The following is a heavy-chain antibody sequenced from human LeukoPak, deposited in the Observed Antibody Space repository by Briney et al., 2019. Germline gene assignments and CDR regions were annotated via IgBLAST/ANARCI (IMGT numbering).Heavy chain of an antibody. V-gene: IGHV3-23*01. J-gene: IGHJ4*02. D-gene: IGHD6-13*01. CDR2: ISGSGGST. CDR1: GFTFSSNA. Sequence: XGSLRLSCAXSGFTFSSNAMSWVRQAPGKGLEWVSAISGSGGSTYYVDSVKGRFTISRDNSKNTLYLQMNSLRAEDTAVYYCAKSPLSSSWYFDYWGQGTLVTVSS. CDR3: AKSPLSSSWYFDY.